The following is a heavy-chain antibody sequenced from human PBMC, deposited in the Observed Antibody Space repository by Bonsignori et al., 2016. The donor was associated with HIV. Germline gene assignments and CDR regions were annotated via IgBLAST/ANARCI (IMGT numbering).Heavy chain of an antibody. Sequence: WIRQPPGKGLEWIGRIYTSGSTNYNPSLKSRVTISVDTSKNQFSLKLSSVTAADTAVYYCARGGSLYNWNDADVWGKGTTVTVSS. D-gene: IGHD1-1*01. CDR2: IYTSGST. V-gene: IGHV4-61*02. J-gene: IGHJ6*04. CDR3: ARGGSLYNWNDADV.